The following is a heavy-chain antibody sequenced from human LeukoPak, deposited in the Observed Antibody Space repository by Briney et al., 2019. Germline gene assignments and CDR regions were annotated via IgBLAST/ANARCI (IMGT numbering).Heavy chain of an antibody. Sequence: SETLSLTCAVSGYSISSGYYWGWIRQPPGKGLELIGSIYHSGSTYYNPSLKSRVTISVDTSKNQFSLKLSSVTAADTAVYYCARVYSSSSGGFDYWGQGTLVTVSS. J-gene: IGHJ4*02. CDR3: ARVYSSSSGGFDY. V-gene: IGHV4-38-2*01. CDR1: GYSISSGYY. D-gene: IGHD6-6*01. CDR2: IYHSGST.